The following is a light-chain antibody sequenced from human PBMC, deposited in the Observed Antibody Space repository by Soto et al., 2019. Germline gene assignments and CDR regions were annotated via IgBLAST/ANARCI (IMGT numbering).Light chain of an antibody. J-gene: IGKJ4*01. CDR3: QQYNNWPLT. CDR1: QSLRSD. CDR2: DAS. Sequence: EIVLTQSPGTLSLSSGDRATLSFMASQSLRSDYLGWYQQKPGQAPRLLIYDASTRATGIPARFSGSGSGTEFTLTISSLQSEDFAVYYCQQYNNWPLTFGGGTKVDIK. V-gene: IGKV3-15*01.